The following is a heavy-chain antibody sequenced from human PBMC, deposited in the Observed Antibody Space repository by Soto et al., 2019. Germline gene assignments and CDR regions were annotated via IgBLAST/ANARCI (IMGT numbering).Heavy chain of an antibody. CDR1: GFTFSSYG. CDR3: ARDEGLGVNYYYYGMDV. Sequence: GGSLRLSCAASGFTFSSYGMHWVRQAPGKGLEWVAVIWYDGSNKYYADSVKGRFTISRDNSKNTLYLQMNSLRAEDTAVYYCARDEGLGVNYYYYGMDVWGQGTTVTVAS. V-gene: IGHV3-33*01. CDR2: IWYDGSNK. D-gene: IGHD3-10*01. J-gene: IGHJ6*02.